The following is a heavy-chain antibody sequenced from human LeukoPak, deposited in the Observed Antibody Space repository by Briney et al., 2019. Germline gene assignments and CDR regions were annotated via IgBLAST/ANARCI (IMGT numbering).Heavy chain of an antibody. CDR2: INAGNGNT. Sequence: ASVKVSCKASGYTFTSYAMHWVRQAPGQRLEWMGWINAGNGNTKYSQKFQGRVTITRDTSASTAYMELSSLRSEDTAVYYCARPQNIRPQGDWFDPWGQGTPVTVSS. V-gene: IGHV1-3*01. D-gene: IGHD2/OR15-2a*01. CDR1: GYTFTSYA. CDR3: ARPQNIRPQGDWFDP. J-gene: IGHJ5*02.